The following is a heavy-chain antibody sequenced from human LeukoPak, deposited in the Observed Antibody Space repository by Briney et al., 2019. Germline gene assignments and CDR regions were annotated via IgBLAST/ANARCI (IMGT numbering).Heavy chain of an antibody. D-gene: IGHD5-18*01. CDR3: ARDQGDNSYGYYAIWYAFDV. CDR1: GGTFNNYA. Sequence: ASVKVSCKASGGTFNNYAISWVRQAPGQGLEWMGRIVPILGIVNYAQEFQDRLIITADKATSSAYMELSSLRSEDTAVYYCARDQGDNSYGYYAIWYAFDVWGQGTMVTVSS. J-gene: IGHJ3*01. V-gene: IGHV1-69*04. CDR2: IVPILGIV.